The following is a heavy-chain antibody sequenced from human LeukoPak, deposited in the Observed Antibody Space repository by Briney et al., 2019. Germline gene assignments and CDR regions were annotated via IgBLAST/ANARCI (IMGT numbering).Heavy chain of an antibody. V-gene: IGHV3-21*01. CDR2: ISSSSSYI. Sequence: PGGSLRLSCAASGFTFSSYSMNWVRQAPGKGLEWVSSISSSSSYIYYADSVEGRFTISRDNARNSLYLQMNSLRAEDTAVYYCAREGYSSSSTYFDYWGQGTLVTVSS. CDR1: GFTFSSYS. CDR3: AREGYSSSSTYFDY. J-gene: IGHJ4*02. D-gene: IGHD6-6*01.